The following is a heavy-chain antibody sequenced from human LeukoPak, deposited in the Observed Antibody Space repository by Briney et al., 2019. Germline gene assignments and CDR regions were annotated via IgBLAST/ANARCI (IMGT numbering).Heavy chain of an antibody. Sequence: PGRSLRLSCAASGFTFSSYGMHWVRQAPGKGLEWVGIIWYDGSNKYYADSVKGRFTISRDNSKNTLYLQMNSLRAEDTAVYYCARDSYYGSGSRGDFDYWGQGTLVTVPS. V-gene: IGHV3-33*01. CDR3: ARDSYYGSGSRGDFDY. CDR1: GFTFSSYG. J-gene: IGHJ4*02. CDR2: IWYDGSNK. D-gene: IGHD3-10*01.